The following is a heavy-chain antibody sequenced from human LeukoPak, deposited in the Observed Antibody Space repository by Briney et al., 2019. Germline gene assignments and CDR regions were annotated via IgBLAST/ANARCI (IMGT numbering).Heavy chain of an antibody. V-gene: IGHV3-43*01. Sequence: GGSLRLSCAASGFTFDDYSMHWVRQAPGKGLEWVSLISWDGGSTYYADSVKGRFTISRDNSKNSLYLQMNCLRTEDTALYYCAKDGPDAFDIWGQGTMVTVSS. CDR2: ISWDGGST. J-gene: IGHJ3*02. CDR1: GFTFDDYS. CDR3: AKDGPDAFDI.